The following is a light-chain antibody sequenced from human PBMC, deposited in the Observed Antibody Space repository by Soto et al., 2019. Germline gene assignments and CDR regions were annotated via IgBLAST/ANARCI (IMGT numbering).Light chain of an antibody. J-gene: IGLJ1*01. Sequence: QSALTQPASVSGSPGQSITVSCTGTSSDVGGYNYVSWYQQHPGKAPKLMIYDVSNRPSGVSNRFSGSKSDNTASLTISGLQVEDEADYYCSSYTSSTTLVFGSGTKLTVL. V-gene: IGLV2-14*03. CDR2: DVS. CDR1: SSDVGGYNY. CDR3: SSYTSSTTLV.